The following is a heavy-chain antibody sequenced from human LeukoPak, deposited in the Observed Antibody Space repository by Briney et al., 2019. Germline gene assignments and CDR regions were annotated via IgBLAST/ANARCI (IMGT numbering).Heavy chain of an antibody. CDR1: GYTFTIYG. D-gene: IGHD6-6*01. CDR2: ISAYNGIT. V-gene: IGHV1-18*01. CDR3: ARDLTTTSSSLSGY. Sequence: ASVKVSCKASGYTFTIYGITWVRQAPGQGLEWMGWISAYNGITNYAQKLQGRVTMTTDTSTSTAYMELRSLRSDDTAVYYCARDLTTTSSSLSGYWGQGTLVTVSS. J-gene: IGHJ4*02.